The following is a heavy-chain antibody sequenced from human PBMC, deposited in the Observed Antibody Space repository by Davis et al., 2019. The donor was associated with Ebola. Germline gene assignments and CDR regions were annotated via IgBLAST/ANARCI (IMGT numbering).Heavy chain of an antibody. CDR3: ARLYGSGSYLSPYGMDV. CDR2: IYPEDSDT. J-gene: IGHJ6*02. CDR1: GYSFTNYW. V-gene: IGHV5-51*01. D-gene: IGHD3-10*01. Sequence: GESLKISCKASGYSFTNYWIAWVRQMPGKGLEWMGSIYPEDSDTTYSPSFQGQVTLSVDKSISVAYLQWSSLRASDSAIYYCARLYGSGSYLSPYGMDVWGQGTTVTVSS.